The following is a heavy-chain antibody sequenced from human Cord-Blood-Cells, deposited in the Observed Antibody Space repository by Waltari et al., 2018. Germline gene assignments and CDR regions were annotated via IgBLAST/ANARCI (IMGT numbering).Heavy chain of an antibody. Sequence: EVQLVESGGGLVKPGGSLRLSCAASGFTFSSYSMNWVRQAPGQGLEWVSSISSSSSYIYYADSVKGRFTISRDNAKNSLYLQMNSLRAEDTAVYYCARGGGYCSSTSCYYFDYWGQGTLVTVSS. CDR2: ISSSSSYI. CDR1: GFTFSSYS. CDR3: ARGGGYCSSTSCYYFDY. V-gene: IGHV3-21*01. J-gene: IGHJ4*02. D-gene: IGHD2-2*01.